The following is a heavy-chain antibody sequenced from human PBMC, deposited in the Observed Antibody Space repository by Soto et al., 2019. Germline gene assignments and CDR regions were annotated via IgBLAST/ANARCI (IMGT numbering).Heavy chain of an antibody. CDR1: GGSISSGGYY. J-gene: IGHJ4*02. CDR2: IYYSGST. V-gene: IGHV4-31*03. Sequence: TLSLTCTVSGGSISSGGYYWSWIRQHPGKGLEWTGYIYYSGSTYYNPSLKSRVTISVDTSKNQFSLKLSSVTAADTAVYYCARGGSTIFGVADLFDYWGQGTLVTVSS. D-gene: IGHD3-3*01. CDR3: ARGGSTIFGVADLFDY.